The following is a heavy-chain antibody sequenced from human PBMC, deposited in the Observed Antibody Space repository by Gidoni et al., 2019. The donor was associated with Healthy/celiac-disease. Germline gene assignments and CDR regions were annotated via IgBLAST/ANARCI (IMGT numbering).Heavy chain of an antibody. CDR2: IIPIFGTA. J-gene: IGHJ6*02. Sequence: QVQLVQSGAEVKKPGSSVKVSCKASGGTFSSYAISWVRQAPGQGLEWMGGIIPIFGTANYAQKFQGRVTITADESTSTAYMELSSLRSEDTAVYYCASPGGECTNGVCYNYGMDVWGQGTTVTVSS. D-gene: IGHD2-8*01. CDR1: GGTFSSYA. V-gene: IGHV1-69*01. CDR3: ASPGGECTNGVCYNYGMDV.